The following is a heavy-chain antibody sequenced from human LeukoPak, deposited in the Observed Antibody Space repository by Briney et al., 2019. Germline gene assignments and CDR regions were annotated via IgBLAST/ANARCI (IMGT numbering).Heavy chain of an antibody. CDR3: ARAAGLERRTAFDI. CDR1: GGTFSSYT. V-gene: IGHV1-69*02. D-gene: IGHD1-1*01. J-gene: IGHJ3*02. Sequence: SVKVSCKASGGTFSSYTISWVRQAPGQGLEWMGRIIPILGIANYAQKFQGRVTIIADKSTSTAYMELSSLRSEDTAVYYCARAAGLERRTAFDIWGQGTMVTVSS. CDR2: IIPILGIA.